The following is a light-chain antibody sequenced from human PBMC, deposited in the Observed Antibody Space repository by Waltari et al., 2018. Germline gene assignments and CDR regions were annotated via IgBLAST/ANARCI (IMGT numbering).Light chain of an antibody. CDR2: RNS. CDR1: SNIESNT. J-gene: IGLJ3*02. CDR3: AAWDDRMNGRGV. V-gene: IGLV1-44*01. Sequence: SNIESNTVNWYQQLPGTAPKLLIYRNSLRPSGVPDRFSGSQSGTSASLAISGLQSEDEATYYCAAWDDRMNGRGVFGGGTKVTVL.